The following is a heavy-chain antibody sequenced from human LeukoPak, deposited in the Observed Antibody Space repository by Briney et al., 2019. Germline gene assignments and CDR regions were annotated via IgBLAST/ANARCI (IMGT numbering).Heavy chain of an antibody. CDR3: AKDLQVTPDY. V-gene: IGHV3-30*02. Sequence: PGGSLRLSCAASGFTFSSYAMHWVRQAPGKGLEWVAFISYDGTNTYYADSVRGRFAISRDNSKNTLFLKMNSLRAEDTAVYYSAKDLQVTPDYWGQGTLVTVSS. CDR2: ISYDGTNT. D-gene: IGHD2-21*02. J-gene: IGHJ4*02. CDR1: GFTFSSYA.